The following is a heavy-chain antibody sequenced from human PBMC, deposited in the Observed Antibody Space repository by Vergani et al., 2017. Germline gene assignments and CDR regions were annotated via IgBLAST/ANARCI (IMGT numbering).Heavy chain of an antibody. V-gene: IGHV3-13*05. Sequence: VQLVESGGGVVQPGRSLRLSCAASGFTFSSYDMHWVRQATGKGLEWVSAIGTAGDPYYPGSVKGRFTISRENAKNSLYLQMNSLRAGDTAVYYCARGVGYCSGGSCYSYYFDYWGQGTLVTVSS. J-gene: IGHJ4*02. CDR1: GFTFSSYD. CDR2: IGTAGDP. D-gene: IGHD2-15*01. CDR3: ARGVGYCSGGSCYSYYFDY.